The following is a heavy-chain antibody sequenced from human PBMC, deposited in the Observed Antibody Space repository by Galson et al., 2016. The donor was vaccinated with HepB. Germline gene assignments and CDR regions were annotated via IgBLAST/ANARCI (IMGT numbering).Heavy chain of an antibody. D-gene: IGHD2-2*02. CDR2: ISGNGGST. Sequence: SLRLSCAASGFTFSSYAMSWVRQAPGKGLEWVSAISGNGGSTYYADSVKGRFTISRDNSKNTLYLQMSSLRAEDAAVYYCAQSTLKSPYTSSWYYFHYWGQGTLVTVSS. CDR3: AQSTLKSPYTSSWYYFHY. CDR1: GFTFSSYA. J-gene: IGHJ4*02. V-gene: IGHV3-23*01.